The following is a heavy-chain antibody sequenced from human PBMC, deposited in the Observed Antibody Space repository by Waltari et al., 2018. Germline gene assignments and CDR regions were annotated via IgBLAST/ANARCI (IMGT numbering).Heavy chain of an antibody. D-gene: IGHD6-13*01. J-gene: IGHJ4*02. Sequence: QVQLVQSGAEVKKPGASVKVSCKASGYTFTSYAMHWVRQAPGQRLEWMGWINAGNGKKYSQKFQGRVTITRDTSASTAYMELSSLRSEDTAVYYCARESSSWYDYWGQGTLVTVSS. CDR1: GYTFTSYA. CDR3: ARESSSWYDY. V-gene: IGHV1-3*01. CDR2: INAGNGK.